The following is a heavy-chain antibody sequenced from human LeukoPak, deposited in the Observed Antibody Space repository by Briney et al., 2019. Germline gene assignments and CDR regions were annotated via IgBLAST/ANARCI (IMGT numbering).Heavy chain of an antibody. Sequence: ASVKVSCKASGYTFTGYYIHWVRQAPGQGFEWMGWINPNSGGTNYAQKFHGRVTMTRDTSISTTYMELSRLRSDDTAVYYCARGGPSRGSGYYYFNSWGQGTLVTVSS. CDR3: ARGGPSRGSGYYYFNS. D-gene: IGHD6-19*01. J-gene: IGHJ4*02. CDR1: GYTFTGYY. V-gene: IGHV1-2*02. CDR2: INPNSGGT.